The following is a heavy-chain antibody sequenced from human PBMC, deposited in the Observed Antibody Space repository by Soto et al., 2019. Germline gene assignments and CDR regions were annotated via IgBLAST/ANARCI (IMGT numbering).Heavy chain of an antibody. CDR3: ATVDISTWIDGMDV. CDR1: GGTFSSYA. V-gene: IGHV1-69*06. CDR2: TFPMSGKA. D-gene: IGHD6-13*01. Sequence: QVQLVQSGAEVKKPGSSVKVSCKASGGTFSSYAISWVRQAPGQGLEWMGGTFPMSGKANYAQKFQGRVTISADKSTSTAYMELSSLTSEDTAVYYCATVDISTWIDGMDVWGQGTTVTVSS. J-gene: IGHJ6*02.